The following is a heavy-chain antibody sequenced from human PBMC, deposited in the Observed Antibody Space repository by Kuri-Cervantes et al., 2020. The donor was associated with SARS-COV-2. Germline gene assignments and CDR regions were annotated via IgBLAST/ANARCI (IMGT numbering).Heavy chain of an antibody. Sequence: SQTLSLTCAVYGGSFSGYYWSWIRQPPGKGLEWIGEINHSGSTNYNPSLKSRVTISVDTSKNQFSLKLSSVTAADTAVYYCARGGFWYGAGYFDYWGQGTLVTDSS. CDR2: INHSGST. V-gene: IGHV4-34*01. CDR3: ARGGFWYGAGYFDY. J-gene: IGHJ4*02. D-gene: IGHD4-17*01. CDR1: GGSFSGYY.